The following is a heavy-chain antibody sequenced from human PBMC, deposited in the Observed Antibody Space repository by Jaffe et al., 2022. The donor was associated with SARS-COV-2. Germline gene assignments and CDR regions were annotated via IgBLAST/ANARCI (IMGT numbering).Heavy chain of an antibody. Sequence: QVQLVQSGAEVKKPGASVKVSCKASGYTFTSYYMHWVRQAPGQGLEWMGIINPSGGSTSYAQKFQGRVTMTRDTSTSTVYMELSSLRSEDTAVYYCARDLLLIYDSSGYSLDYWGQGTLVTVSS. J-gene: IGHJ4*02. CDR2: INPSGGST. V-gene: IGHV1-46*01. D-gene: IGHD3-22*01. CDR1: GYTFTSYY. CDR3: ARDLLLIYDSSGYSLDY.